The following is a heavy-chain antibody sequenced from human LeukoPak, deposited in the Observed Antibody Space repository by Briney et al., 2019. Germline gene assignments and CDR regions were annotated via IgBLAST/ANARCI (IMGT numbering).Heavy chain of an antibody. Sequence: ASVKLSCKASGYTFSGYYMHWVRQAPGQGLEWMGWINPNSGGTNYAQKFQGRVTMTRDTSISTAYMELSRLRSDDTAVYYCARGYPLSTTAAGTYFQHWGQGTVVTVSS. CDR3: ARGYPLSTTAAGTYFQH. CDR1: GYTFSGYY. CDR2: INPNSGGT. V-gene: IGHV1-2*02. J-gene: IGHJ1*01. D-gene: IGHD6-13*01.